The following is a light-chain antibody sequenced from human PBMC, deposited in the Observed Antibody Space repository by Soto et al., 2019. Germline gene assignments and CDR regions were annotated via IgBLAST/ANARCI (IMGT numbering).Light chain of an antibody. CDR2: DAS. Sequence: DIQMTQSPSSLSASVGDRVTIACQANQDINNYLSWFHQKPGKAPKLLIFDASQLEAGVPSRFSGGGSGTDFTFTISSLQPEDIATYFCQQYDDLPYTFGQGTKLEIK. CDR1: QDINNY. J-gene: IGKJ2*01. CDR3: QQYDDLPYT. V-gene: IGKV1-33*01.